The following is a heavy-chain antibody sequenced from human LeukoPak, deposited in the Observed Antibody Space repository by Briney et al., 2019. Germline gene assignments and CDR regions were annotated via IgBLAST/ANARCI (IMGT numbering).Heavy chain of an antibody. J-gene: IGHJ6*02. D-gene: IGHD4-17*01. CDR2: IIPIFGTA. Sequence: GASVNVSCKASGGTFSIYAISWVRQAPGQGLEWMGGIIPIFGTANYAQKFQGRVTITADESTSTAYMELSSLRSEDTAVYYCARFFPSVTTFDSSVTSLYYGMDVWGQGTTVTVS. CDR1: GGTFSIYA. CDR3: ARFFPSVTTFDSSVTSLYYGMDV. V-gene: IGHV1-69*13.